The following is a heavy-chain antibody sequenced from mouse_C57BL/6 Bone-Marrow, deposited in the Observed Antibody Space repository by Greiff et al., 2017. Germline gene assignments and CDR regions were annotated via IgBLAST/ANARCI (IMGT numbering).Heavy chain of an antibody. D-gene: IGHD4-1*01. V-gene: IGHV1-5*01. J-gene: IGHJ3*01. CDR3: TREGKKLGEAY. Sequence: VQLQQSGTVLARPGASVKMSCKTSGYTFTSYWMHWVKQRPGQGLEWIGAIYPGNSDTSYNQKFKGKVKLTAVTSASTAYMELSSLTNEDSAVYYCTREGKKLGEAYWGQGTLVTVSA. CDR1: GYTFTSYW. CDR2: IYPGNSDT.